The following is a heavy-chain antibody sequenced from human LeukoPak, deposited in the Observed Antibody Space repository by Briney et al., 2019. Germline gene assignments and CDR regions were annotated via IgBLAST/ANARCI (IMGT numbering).Heavy chain of an antibody. J-gene: IGHJ3*02. CDR3: ARRPSIGYYAFDI. V-gene: IGHV1-69*05. D-gene: IGHD3-22*01. CDR1: GGTFSSYA. CDR2: IIPIFGTA. Sequence: SVKVSCKASGGTFSSYAISWVRQAPGQGLEWMGGIIPIFGTANYAQKFQGRVTITTDESTSTAYMELSSLRSEDTAVYYCARRPSIGYYAFDIWGQGTMVTVSS.